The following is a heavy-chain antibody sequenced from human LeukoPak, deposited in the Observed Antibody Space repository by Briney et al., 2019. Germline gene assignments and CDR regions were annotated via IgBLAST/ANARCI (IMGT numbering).Heavy chain of an antibody. CDR3: ARDSPFEWAVFGDSFDI. CDR2: MHYSGST. D-gene: IGHD3-3*01. V-gene: IGHV4-59*01. Sequence: PSETLSLTCTVSGGSISEYYWSWIRQSPGKGLEWTGHMHYSGSTNYNSSLESRVTISMDTSKRQISLKLSSVTAADTAVYYCARDSPFEWAVFGDSFDIWGQGTVVAVSS. J-gene: IGHJ3*02. CDR1: GGSISEYY.